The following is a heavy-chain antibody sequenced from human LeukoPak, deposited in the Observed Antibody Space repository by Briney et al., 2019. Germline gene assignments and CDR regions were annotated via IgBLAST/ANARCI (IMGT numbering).Heavy chain of an antibody. D-gene: IGHD2-15*01. Sequence: PGGSLRLSCATSGFTFSSYGMHWVRQAPGKGLEWVAFIRNDGSIKYYADSVKGRFTISRDNSKNTLYLQMNSLRAEDTAVYYSGLLTYWGQGTLVTVSS. CDR3: GLLTY. CDR1: GFTFSSYG. J-gene: IGHJ4*02. CDR2: IRNDGSIK. V-gene: IGHV3-30*02.